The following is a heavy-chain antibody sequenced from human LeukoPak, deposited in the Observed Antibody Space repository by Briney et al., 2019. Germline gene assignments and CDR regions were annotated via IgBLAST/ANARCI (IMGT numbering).Heavy chain of an antibody. J-gene: IGHJ4*02. CDR2: IRYDGSNK. D-gene: IGHD6-13*01. CDR1: GFMFSSSG. CDR3: AKRGDSSSWNFDS. Sequence: PGGSLRLSCAASGFMFSSSGMHWVRQAPGKGLEWVAFIRYDGSNKYNADSVKGRFTISRDNSKNTVSLQMNSLRAEDTAVYYCAKRGDSSSWNFDSWGQGTLVTVSS. V-gene: IGHV3-30*02.